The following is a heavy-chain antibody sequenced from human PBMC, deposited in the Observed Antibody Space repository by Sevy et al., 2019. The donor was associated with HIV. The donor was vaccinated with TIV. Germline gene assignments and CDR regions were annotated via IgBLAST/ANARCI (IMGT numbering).Heavy chain of an antibody. Sequence: SETLSLTCSVSGGSISGYYRSWIRQPPGKGLEWIGYINYSGSTNYNPSLKSRVTISVDTSKNQFSLKLSSVTAADTAVYYCARVAYCGGDSYPFDYWGQGTLVNVSS. CDR3: ARVAYCGGDSYPFDY. CDR1: GGSISGYY. J-gene: IGHJ4*02. D-gene: IGHD2-21*02. CDR2: INYSGST. V-gene: IGHV4-59*01.